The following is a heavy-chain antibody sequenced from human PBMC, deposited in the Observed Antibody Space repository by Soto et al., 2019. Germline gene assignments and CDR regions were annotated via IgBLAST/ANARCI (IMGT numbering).Heavy chain of an antibody. D-gene: IGHD5-18*01. CDR3: ARVRGHSYGYVDY. J-gene: IGHJ4*02. CDR2: ISGRGSPI. Sequence: EVHLVESGGGLVQPGGSLRLSCAASGFTSFSYYSMNWDRQAPGKGLEWVSFISGRGSPIYYADSVRGRFTISRDNAKNSLSLEMNSLRVEDTAVYYCARVRGHSYGYVDYWGQGTLGTVSA. V-gene: IGHV3-48*01. CDR1: GFTSFSYYS.